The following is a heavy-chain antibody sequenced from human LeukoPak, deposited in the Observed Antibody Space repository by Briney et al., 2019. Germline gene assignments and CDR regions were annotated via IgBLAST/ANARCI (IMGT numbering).Heavy chain of an antibody. J-gene: IGHJ5*02. D-gene: IGHD3-22*01. V-gene: IGHV4-59*11. Sequence: PSETLSLTCTVSGGSISSHYWSWIRQPPGKGLEWIGYIYYSGSTNYNPSLKSRVTISVDTSKNQFSLKLSSVTAEDTAVYYCARVAPSSGYTWGQGTLVTVSS. CDR3: ARVAPSSGYT. CDR1: GGSISSHY. CDR2: IYYSGST.